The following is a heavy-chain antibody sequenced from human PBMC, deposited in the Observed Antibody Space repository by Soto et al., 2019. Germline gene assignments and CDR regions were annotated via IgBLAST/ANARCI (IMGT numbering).Heavy chain of an antibody. CDR1: GGSISSGDYY. CDR3: ARGVASAGTIWFDP. J-gene: IGHJ5*02. D-gene: IGHD6-13*01. V-gene: IGHV4-30-4*01. CDR2: IYYSGTT. Sequence: QVQLQESGPGLVKPSQTLSLTCTVSGGSISSGDYYWSWIRQPPGKGLEWIGYIYYSGTTYYNPSLKSRLTISVDTSKNQFSLKLYSVTAADTAVFYCARGVASAGTIWFDPWGQGTLVTVSS.